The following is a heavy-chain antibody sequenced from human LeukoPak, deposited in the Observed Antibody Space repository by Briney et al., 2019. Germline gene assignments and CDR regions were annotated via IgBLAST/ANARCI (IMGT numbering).Heavy chain of an antibody. V-gene: IGHV3-30*04. CDR3: ARRGWVRGVGLFDY. Sequence: GGSLRLSCAASGFTFSSYAMHWVRQAPGKGLEWVAVISYDGSNKYYADSVKGRFTISRDNSKNTLYLQMNSLRAEDTAVYYCARRGWVRGVGLFDYWGQGTLVTVSS. J-gene: IGHJ4*02. D-gene: IGHD3-10*01. CDR2: ISYDGSNK. CDR1: GFTFSSYA.